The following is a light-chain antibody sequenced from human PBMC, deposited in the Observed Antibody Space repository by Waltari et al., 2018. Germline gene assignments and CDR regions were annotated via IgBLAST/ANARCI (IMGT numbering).Light chain of an antibody. Sequence: EIVVTQSPRTLSLSPGERDPLSGRASQSIGRSLIWYQQKPGQAPRLLIYDVSRRATGIPDRFSGSGYGTDFSLTISRLEPEDFAVYYCQKYERLPATFGQGTTVEIK. CDR3: QKYERLPAT. J-gene: IGKJ1*01. CDR2: DVS. V-gene: IGKV3-20*01. CDR1: QSIGRS.